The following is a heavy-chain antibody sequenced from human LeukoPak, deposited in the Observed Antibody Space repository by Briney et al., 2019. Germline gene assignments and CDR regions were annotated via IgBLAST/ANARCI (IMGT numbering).Heavy chain of an antibody. CDR3: ARGGIQLRTRYFDY. D-gene: IGHD5-18*01. V-gene: IGHV4-4*02. CDR2: VVHSGST. J-gene: IGHJ4*02. CDR1: GGSISSNKW. Sequence: PSGTLSLTCAVSGGSISSNKWWSWLRQAPGKGLEWLGEVVHSGSTNYNPSLKSRVTISVDKSKNQFSLKLSSVTAADTAVYYCARGGIQLRTRYFDYWGQGTLVTVSS.